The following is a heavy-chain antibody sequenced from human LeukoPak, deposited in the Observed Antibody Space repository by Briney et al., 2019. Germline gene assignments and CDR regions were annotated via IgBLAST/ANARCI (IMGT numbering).Heavy chain of an antibody. CDR1: GFTFSSFG. CDR2: ISGSGGST. V-gene: IGHV3-23*01. Sequence: PGGSLRLSCAASGFTFSSFGMHWVRQAPGKGLEWVSAISGSGGSTYYADSVKGRFTISRDNSKNTLYLQMNSLRAEDTAVYYCAKVKRRYCSSTSCYYFDYWGQGTLVTVSS. D-gene: IGHD2-2*01. CDR3: AKVKRRYCSSTSCYYFDY. J-gene: IGHJ4*02.